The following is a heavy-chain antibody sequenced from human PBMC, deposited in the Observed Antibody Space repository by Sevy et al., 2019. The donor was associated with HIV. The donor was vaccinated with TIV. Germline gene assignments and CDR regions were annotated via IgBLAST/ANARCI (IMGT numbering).Heavy chain of an antibody. CDR3: ARLHPPSGNVDLDY. CDR2: IYYSGST. V-gene: IGHV4-39*01. CDR1: GGSISSSSYY. Sequence: SETLSLTCTVSGGSISSSSYYWGWIRQPPGKGLEWFGSIYYSGSTYYNPSLKSRVTISVDTSKNQFCLKLSSVTAADTAVYYCARLHPPSGNVDLDYWGQGTLVTVSS. J-gene: IGHJ4*02. D-gene: IGHD3-16*01.